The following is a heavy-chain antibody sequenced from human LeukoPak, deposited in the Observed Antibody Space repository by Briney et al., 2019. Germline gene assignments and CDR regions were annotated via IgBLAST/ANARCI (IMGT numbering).Heavy chain of an antibody. CDR2: ISSSSSYI. D-gene: IGHD5-18*01. V-gene: IGHV3-21*01. CDR1: GFTFSSYS. Sequence: PGGSLRLSCAASGFTFSSYSMNWVRQAPGEGLEWVSSISSSSSYIYYADSVKGRFTISRDNAKNSLYLQMNSLRAEGTAVYYCARGDVDTPGYWGQGTLVTVSS. CDR3: ARGDVDTPGY. J-gene: IGHJ4*02.